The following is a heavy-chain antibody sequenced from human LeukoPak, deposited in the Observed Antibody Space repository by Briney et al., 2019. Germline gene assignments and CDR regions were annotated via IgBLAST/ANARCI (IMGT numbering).Heavy chain of an antibody. CDR2: INAGNGNT. J-gene: IGHJ5*02. CDR3: ARERSYRWFDP. V-gene: IGHV1-3*01. D-gene: IGHD3-16*02. CDR1: GYTFTSYA. Sequence: GASVKVSCKASGYTFTSYAMHWVRQAPGQRLEWMGWINAGNGNTKYSQKFQGRVTNTRDTSASTAYMELSSLRSEDTAVYYCARERSYRWFDPWGQGTLVTVSS.